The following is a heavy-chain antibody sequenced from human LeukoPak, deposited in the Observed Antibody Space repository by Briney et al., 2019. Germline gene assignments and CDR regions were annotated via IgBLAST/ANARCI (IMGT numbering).Heavy chain of an antibody. CDR2: ISGSGGST. CDR1: GFTFSNYA. CDR3: AKVEEAVAGTFWWYFDL. J-gene: IGHJ2*01. Sequence: GGSLRLSCAASGFTFSNYAMSWVRQAPGKGLEWVSSISGSGGSTYYADSVKGRFTISRDNSKNTLYLQMNSLRAEDTAVYYCAKVEEAVAGTFWWYFDLWGRGTLVTVSS. D-gene: IGHD6-19*01. V-gene: IGHV3-23*01.